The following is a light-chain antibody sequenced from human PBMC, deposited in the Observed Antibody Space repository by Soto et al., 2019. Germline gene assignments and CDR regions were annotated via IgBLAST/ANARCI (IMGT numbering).Light chain of an antibody. J-gene: IGKJ1*01. CDR2: GAS. Sequence: EIVLTQSPGTLSLSPGERATLSCRASQTISNSYSAWYQQKPDQAPRLLIYGASTRATGIPERFSGSGSGTDFTLTISRLEPGDFAVYYCQVYGDSSPTFGQGTKVEIK. CDR1: QTISNSY. V-gene: IGKV3-20*01. CDR3: QVYGDSSPT.